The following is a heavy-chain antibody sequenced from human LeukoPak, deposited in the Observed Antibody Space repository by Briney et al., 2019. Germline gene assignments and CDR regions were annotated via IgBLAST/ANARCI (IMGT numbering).Heavy chain of an antibody. CDR1: GFTFSSYG. CDR2: IWYDGSNK. Sequence: PGRSLRLSCAASGFTFSSYGMHWVRQAPGKGLEWVAVIWYDGSNKYYADSVKGRFTISRDNSKNTLYLQMNSLRAEDTAVYYCARGPEYLQHWGQGTLVTVSS. V-gene: IGHV3-33*01. CDR3: ARGPEYLQH. J-gene: IGHJ1*01.